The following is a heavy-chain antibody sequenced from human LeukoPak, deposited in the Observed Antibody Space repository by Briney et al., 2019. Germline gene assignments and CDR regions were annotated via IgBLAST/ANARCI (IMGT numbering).Heavy chain of an antibody. CDR3: ASRAVSGTYYVYYFDY. CDR1: GFSFSNYW. J-gene: IGHJ4*02. Sequence: PGGSLRLSCAASGFSFSNYWMHWVRQVPGKGLEWVSRINSDGSSTSYADSVKGRFTISRDNAKNTLYLRMNSLRAEDTAVYYCASRAVSGTYYVYYFDYWGQGTLVTVSS. V-gene: IGHV3-74*01. D-gene: IGHD1-26*01. CDR2: INSDGSST.